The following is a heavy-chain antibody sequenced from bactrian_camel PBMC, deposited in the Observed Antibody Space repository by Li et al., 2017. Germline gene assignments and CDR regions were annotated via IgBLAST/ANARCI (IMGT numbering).Heavy chain of an antibody. CDR1: GFTFSSHA. V-gene: IGHV3S31*01. CDR2: WCST. CDR3: AAGSAVSPYAIRDTQRYTY. Sequence: VQLVESGGGLVQPGGSLRLSCAASGFTFSSHAMSWVRQAPGKGLEWWCSTDYADSVKGRFTISRDNAKNTLYLQMNSLKPEDTASYYCAAGSAVSPYAIRDTQRYTYWGQGTQVTVS. D-gene: IGHD1*01. J-gene: IGHJ4*01.